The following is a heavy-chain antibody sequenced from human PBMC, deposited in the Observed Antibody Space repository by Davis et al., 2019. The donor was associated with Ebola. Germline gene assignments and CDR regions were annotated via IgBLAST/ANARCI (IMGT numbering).Heavy chain of an antibody. J-gene: IGHJ4*02. D-gene: IGHD5-18*01. CDR1: GFTFTSSA. V-gene: IGHV1-58*02. Sequence: AASVTVSCKASGFTFTSSAMQWVRQARGQRLEWLGWIVVGSGNTNYAQKFQERVTITRDMSTSTAYMELSSLRSEDTAVYYCAAALSKRGYSYGYRLDYWGQGTLVTVSS. CDR2: IVVGSGNT. CDR3: AAALSKRGYSYGYRLDY.